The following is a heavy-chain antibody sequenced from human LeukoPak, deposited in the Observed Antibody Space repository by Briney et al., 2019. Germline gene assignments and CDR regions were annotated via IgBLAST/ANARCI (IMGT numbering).Heavy chain of an antibody. CDR3: ARVPSKTVHYYYHYGMDV. J-gene: IGHJ6*04. Sequence: ASVKVSCKASGGTFSSYAISWVRQAPGQGLEWMGGIIPIFGTANYAQKLQGRVTITADKSTSTAYMELSSLRSEDTAVYYCARVPSKTVHYYYHYGMDVWGKGTTVTVSS. V-gene: IGHV1-69*06. CDR2: IIPIFGTA. CDR1: GGTFSSYA.